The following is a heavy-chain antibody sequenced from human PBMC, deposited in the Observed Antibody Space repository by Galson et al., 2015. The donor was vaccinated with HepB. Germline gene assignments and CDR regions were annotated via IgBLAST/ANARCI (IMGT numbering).Heavy chain of an antibody. J-gene: IGHJ3*02. Sequence: SVKVSCKASGYTFTSYGISWVRQAPGQGLEWMGWISAYNGNTNYAQKLQGRVTMTTDTSTSTAYMELRSLRADDTAVYYCAREGGGAVRDAFDIWGQGTMVTVSS. CDR1: GYTFTSYG. CDR2: ISAYNGNT. D-gene: IGHD3-16*01. CDR3: AREGGGAVRDAFDI. V-gene: IGHV1-18*04.